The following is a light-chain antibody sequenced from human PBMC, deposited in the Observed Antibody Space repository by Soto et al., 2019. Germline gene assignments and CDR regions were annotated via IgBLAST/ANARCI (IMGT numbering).Light chain of an antibody. CDR3: SSYSISTAYL. J-gene: IGLJ1*01. CDR2: EVN. Sequence: LTQPASVSGSPGQSITISCTGTSSDVGGYDYVSWYQLHPGKAPKLMVFEVNNRPSGVSYRFSGSKSGNTASLTISGLQAEDEADYFCSSYSISTAYLFGTGTKV. CDR1: SSDVGGYDY. V-gene: IGLV2-14*01.